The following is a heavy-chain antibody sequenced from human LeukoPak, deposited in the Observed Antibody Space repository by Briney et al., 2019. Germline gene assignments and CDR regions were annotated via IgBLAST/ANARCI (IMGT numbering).Heavy chain of an antibody. Sequence: SETLSLTCAVSGGSISSRNWWSWVRQPPGQGLEWIGEIYHSGSTNYNPSLKTRVTISVDTSKNQFSLKLSSVTAADTAVYYCASGIPYYDFWSGYYNNYYYMDVWGKGTTVTVSS. J-gene: IGHJ6*03. D-gene: IGHD3-3*01. CDR3: ASGIPYYDFWSGYYNNYYYMDV. V-gene: IGHV4-4*02. CDR2: IYHSGST. CDR1: GGSISSRNW.